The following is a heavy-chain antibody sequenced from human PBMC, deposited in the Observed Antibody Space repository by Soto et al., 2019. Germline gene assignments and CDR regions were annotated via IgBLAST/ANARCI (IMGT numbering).Heavy chain of an antibody. D-gene: IGHD2-2*01. V-gene: IGHV1-69*02. J-gene: IGHJ6*02. CDR3: AREVHCSSTSCYAEGGYYYYGMDV. CDR1: GGTFSSYT. CDR2: IIPILGIA. Sequence: QVQLVQSGAEVKKPGSSVKVSCKASGGTFSSYTISWVRQAPGQGLEWMGRIIPILGIANYAQKFQGRVTITADKSTSKAYMELSSLRSEDTAVYYCAREVHCSSTSCYAEGGYYYYGMDVWGQGTTVTVSS.